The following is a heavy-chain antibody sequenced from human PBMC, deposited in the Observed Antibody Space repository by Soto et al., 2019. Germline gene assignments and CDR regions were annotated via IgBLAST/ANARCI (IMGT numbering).Heavy chain of an antibody. CDR2: IIPIFGTA. CDR1: GGTFSSYA. D-gene: IGHD4-17*01. Sequence: ASVKVSCKASGGTFSSYAISWVRQAPGQGLEWMGGIIPIFGTANYAQKFQGRVTITADKSTSTAYMELSSLRSEDTAMYYCARRGYGDLPYYFDYWGQGTLVTVSS. CDR3: ARRGYGDLPYYFDY. V-gene: IGHV1-69*06. J-gene: IGHJ4*02.